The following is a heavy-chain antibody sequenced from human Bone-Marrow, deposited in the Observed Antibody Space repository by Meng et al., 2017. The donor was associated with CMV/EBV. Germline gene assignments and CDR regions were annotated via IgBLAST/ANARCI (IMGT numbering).Heavy chain of an antibody. CDR3: ARDPRSWGSSSSGLLFDY. CDR2: IIPILGIA. V-gene: IGHV1-69*04. CDR1: TFSSYT. Sequence: TFSSYTINWVRQAPGQGLEWMGRIIPILGIANYAQKFQGRVTITADKSTSTAYMELSSLRSEDTAVYYCARDPRSWGSSSSGLLFDYWGQGTLVTVSS. J-gene: IGHJ4*02. D-gene: IGHD6-6*01.